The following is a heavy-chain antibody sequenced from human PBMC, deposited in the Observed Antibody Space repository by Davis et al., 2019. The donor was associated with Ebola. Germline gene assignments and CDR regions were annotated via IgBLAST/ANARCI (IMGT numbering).Heavy chain of an antibody. Sequence: GESLKISCAASGFTFSSSGMHWVRQAPGKGLEWVAVISYDGSNKYYADSVKGRFTISRDNSKNTLYLQMNSLRAEDTAVYYCAKDDGWLTTVTLGAVDYWGQGTLVTVSS. CDR1: GFTFSSSG. CDR2: ISYDGSNK. V-gene: IGHV3-30*18. CDR3: AKDDGWLTTVTLGAVDY. D-gene: IGHD4-17*01. J-gene: IGHJ4*02.